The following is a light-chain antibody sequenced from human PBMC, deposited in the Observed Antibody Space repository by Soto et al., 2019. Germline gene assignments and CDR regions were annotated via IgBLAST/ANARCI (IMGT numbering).Light chain of an antibody. CDR2: GSD. Sequence: QSALTQPPSVPGAPGQTVTISCTGSGSNIGAGYGVQWYQQLPGTAPRLLIYGSDDRPSGVPDRFSASVSGNSASLAITGLQTEDEAVYYCQSYDSNLGEVFGPGTRSPS. CDR3: QSYDSNLGEV. V-gene: IGLV1-40*01. J-gene: IGLJ1*01. CDR1: GSNIGAGYG.